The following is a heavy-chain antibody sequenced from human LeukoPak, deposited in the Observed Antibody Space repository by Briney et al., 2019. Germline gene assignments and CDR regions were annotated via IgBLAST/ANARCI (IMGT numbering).Heavy chain of an antibody. J-gene: IGHJ6*03. Sequence: ASVKVSCKASGYTFTSFDINWVRQAAGQGLEWMGWMNPNINKAGYAQKFQGRVTLTMDTSISTAYMELSGLRSEDTAVYYCARDRDCTNGVCYSPDYYYYMDVWGKGTTVTVSS. CDR2: MNPNINKA. V-gene: IGHV1-8*01. CDR3: ARDRDCTNGVCYSPDYYYYMDV. D-gene: IGHD2-8*01. CDR1: GYTFTSFD.